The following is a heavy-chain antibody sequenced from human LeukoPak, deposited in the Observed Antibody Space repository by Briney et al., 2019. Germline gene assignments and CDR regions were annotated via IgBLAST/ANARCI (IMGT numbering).Heavy chain of an antibody. CDR2: IYYSGST. V-gene: IGHV4-30-4*08. J-gene: IGHJ4*02. D-gene: IGHD6-6*01. Sequence: SETLSLTCTVSGGSISSGDYYWSWIRQPPGKGLEWIGYIYYSGSTYYNPSLKSRVTISVDTSKNQFSLKLSSVTAADTAVYYCARVGVDISSSTFFDYWGQGTLDTVSS. CDR1: GGSISSGDYY. CDR3: ARVGVDISSSTFFDY.